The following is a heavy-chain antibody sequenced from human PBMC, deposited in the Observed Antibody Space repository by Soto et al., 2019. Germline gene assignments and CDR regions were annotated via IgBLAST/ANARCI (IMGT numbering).Heavy chain of an antibody. CDR3: ARVPTINYCSGGSCPNLPTYNWFDP. CDR2: IYYSGST. J-gene: IGHJ5*02. Sequence: SETLSLTCTVSGGSISSYYWSWIRQPPGKGLEWIGYIYYSGSTNYNPSLKSRVTISVETAKNQFSLKLSSVTAADTAVYYCARVPTINYCSGGSCPNLPTYNWFDPWGKGTRVTVS. V-gene: IGHV4-59*01. CDR1: GGSISSYY. D-gene: IGHD2-15*01.